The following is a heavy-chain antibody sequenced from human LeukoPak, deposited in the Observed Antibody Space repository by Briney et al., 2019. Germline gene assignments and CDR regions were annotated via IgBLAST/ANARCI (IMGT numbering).Heavy chain of an antibody. D-gene: IGHD6-13*01. V-gene: IGHV1-18*01. CDR3: ARAAAAASSFDY. CDR2: ISAYNGNT. Sequence: ASVKVSCKASGGSLNNFPIDWVRQAPGQGLEWMGWISAYNGNTNYAQKLQGRVTMTTDTSTSTAYMELRSLRSDDTAVYYCARAAAAASSFDYWGQGTLVTVSS. J-gene: IGHJ4*02. CDR1: GGSLNNFP.